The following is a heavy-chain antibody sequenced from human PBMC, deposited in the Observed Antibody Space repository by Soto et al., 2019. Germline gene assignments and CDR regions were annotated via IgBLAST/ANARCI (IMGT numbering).Heavy chain of an antibody. V-gene: IGHV1-69*12. D-gene: IGHD3-9*01. J-gene: IGHJ5*02. CDR3: ARGQRRYFDCLSHNWFDP. CDR1: GGTFSSYA. CDR2: IIPIFGTA. Sequence: QVQLVQSGAEVKKPGSSVKVSCKASGGTFSSYAISWVRQAPGQGLEWMGGIIPIFGTANYAQKLQGRVTITADEPTGPAYLELGSLRSEYAALYYCARGQRRYFDCLSHNWFDPWGQGTLVTVSS.